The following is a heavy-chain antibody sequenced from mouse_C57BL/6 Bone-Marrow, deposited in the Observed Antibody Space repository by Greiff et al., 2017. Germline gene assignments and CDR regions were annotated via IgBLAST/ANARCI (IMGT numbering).Heavy chain of an antibody. CDR1: GFTFSSYG. D-gene: IGHD2-4*01. J-gene: IGHJ2*01. Sequence: EVKLVESGGDLVKPGGSLKLSCAASGFTFSSYGMSWVRQTPDKRLEWVATISSGGSYTYYPDSVKGRFTISRDNAKNTLYLQMSSLKSEDTAMYYCAIDYDDGDYFDYWGQGTTLTVSS. CDR2: ISSGGSYT. CDR3: AIDYDDGDYFDY. V-gene: IGHV5-6*02.